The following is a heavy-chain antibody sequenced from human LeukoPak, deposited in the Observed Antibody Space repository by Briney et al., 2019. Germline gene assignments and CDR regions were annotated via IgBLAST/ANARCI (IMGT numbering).Heavy chain of an antibody. V-gene: IGHV3-21*01. CDR2: ISSSSSYI. CDR1: GVTFSTYS. CDR3: AKDVCRKYCSFDV. Sequence: GGSLRLSCAASGVTFSTYSMCSVRQAPGKGLEWVSSISSSSSYIYYADSVKGRFTLSRDNAKNSLFLQMNSLRAEDTALYYCAKDVCRKYCSFDVWGQGTMVTVSS. D-gene: IGHD2-8*02. J-gene: IGHJ3*01.